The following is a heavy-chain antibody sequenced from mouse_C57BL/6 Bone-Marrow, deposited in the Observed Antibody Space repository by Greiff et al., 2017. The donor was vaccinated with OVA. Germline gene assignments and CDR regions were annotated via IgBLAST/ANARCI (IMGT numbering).Heavy chain of an antibody. CDR1: GFTFSSYA. J-gene: IGHJ3*01. Sequence: EVQRVESGGGLVKPGGSLKLSCAASGFTFSSYAMSWVRQTPEKRLEWVATISDGGSYTYYPDNVKGRFTISRDNAKNNLYLQMSHLKSEDTAMYYCARDRGNWDQGFAYWGQGTLVTVSA. V-gene: IGHV5-4*01. CDR2: ISDGGSYT. D-gene: IGHD4-1*01. CDR3: ARDRGNWDQGFAY.